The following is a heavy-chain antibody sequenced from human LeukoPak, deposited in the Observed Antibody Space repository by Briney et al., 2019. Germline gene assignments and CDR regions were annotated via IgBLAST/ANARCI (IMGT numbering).Heavy chain of an antibody. J-gene: IGHJ4*02. CDR1: GGSISSGGYY. V-gene: IGHV4-31*03. CDR2: IYYSGST. CDR3: ARDGGDIVAS. Sequence: PSETLSLTCTVSGGSISSGGYYWSWIRQHPGKGLEWIGYIYYSGSTYHNPSLKSRVTISVDTSKNQFSLKLSSVTAADTAVYYCARDGGDIVASWGQGTLVTVSS. D-gene: IGHD5-12*01.